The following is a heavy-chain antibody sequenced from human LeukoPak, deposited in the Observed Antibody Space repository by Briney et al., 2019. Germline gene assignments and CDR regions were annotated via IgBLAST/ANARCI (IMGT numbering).Heavy chain of an antibody. CDR2: IWYDGSNK. J-gene: IGHJ4*02. Sequence: GRSLRLSCAASGFTFSSYGMHWVRQAPGKGLEWVAVIWYDGSNKYYADSVKGRFTISRDNSNNTLYLQMNSLRAEDTAVYYCANPRVQVAAIWGQGTLVTVSS. CDR3: ANPRVQVAAI. V-gene: IGHV3-33*06. CDR1: GFTFSSYG. D-gene: IGHD2-15*01.